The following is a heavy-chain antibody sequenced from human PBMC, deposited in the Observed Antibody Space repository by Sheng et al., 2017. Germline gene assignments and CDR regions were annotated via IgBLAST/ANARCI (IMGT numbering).Heavy chain of an antibody. V-gene: IGHV3-21*01. CDR1: GFTFSSYS. Sequence: EVQLVESGGGLVKPGGSLRLSCAASGFTFSSYSMNWVRQAPGKGLEWVSSISSSSSYIYYADSVKGRFTISRDNAKNSLYLQMNSLRAEDTAVYYCAREEGANWFDPWAREPWSPSP. CDR2: ISSSSSYI. J-gene: IGHJ5*02. CDR3: AREEGANWFDP.